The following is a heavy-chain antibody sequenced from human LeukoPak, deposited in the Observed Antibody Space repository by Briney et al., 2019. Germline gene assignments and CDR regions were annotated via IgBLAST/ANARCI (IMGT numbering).Heavy chain of an antibody. V-gene: IGHV3-30*18. CDR3: AKTTGGWPRFFDH. Sequence: GGSLRLSCAASGXPFSGSDIHWVPQAPGKGQEWVAFVSHEGSSKFYAESVKGRFGISRDNSKSTTYLQMNGLRADDTAVYYCAKTTGGWPRFFDHWGQGTLVAVSS. J-gene: IGHJ4*02. D-gene: IGHD6-19*01. CDR2: VSHEGSSK. CDR1: GXPFSGSD.